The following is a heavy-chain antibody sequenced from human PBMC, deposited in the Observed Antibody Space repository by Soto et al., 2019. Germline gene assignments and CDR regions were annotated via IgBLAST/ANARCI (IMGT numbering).Heavy chain of an antibody. CDR3: ARVLLYYDFWSGYYLSPTLGFDY. CDR1: GGSFSGYY. CDR2: INHSGST. Sequence: LSLTCAVYGGSFSGYYWSWIRQPPGKGLEWIGEINHSGSTNYNPSLKSRVTISVDTSKNQFSLKLSSVTAADTAVYYCARVLLYYDFWSGYYLSPTLGFDYWGQGTLVTVSS. J-gene: IGHJ4*02. D-gene: IGHD3-3*01. V-gene: IGHV4-34*01.